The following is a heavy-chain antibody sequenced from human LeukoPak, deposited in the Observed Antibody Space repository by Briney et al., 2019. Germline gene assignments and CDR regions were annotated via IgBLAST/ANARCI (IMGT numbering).Heavy chain of an antibody. Sequence: GRSLRLSCAASGFTFSSYAMHCVRQAPGKGLEYVSAISSNWWSTYYANSVKGRFTISRDNSKNTLYLQMGSLRAEDMAVYYCARPAEGYYYYMDVWGKGTTVTVSS. CDR2: ISSNWWST. CDR1: GFTFSSYA. J-gene: IGHJ6*03. V-gene: IGHV3-64*01. CDR3: ARPAEGYYYYMDV.